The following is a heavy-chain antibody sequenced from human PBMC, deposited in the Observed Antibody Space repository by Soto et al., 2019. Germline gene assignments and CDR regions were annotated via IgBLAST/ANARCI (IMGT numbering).Heavy chain of an antibody. V-gene: IGHV3-30-3*01. J-gene: IGHJ4*02. CDR3: ARDSLWGRGWSDY. D-gene: IGHD6-19*01. Sequence: QVQLVESGGGVVQPGRSLRLSCAASGFTFSSYAMHWVRQAPGKGLEWVAVISYDGSNKYYADSVKGRFTISRDNSKDTLYLQMNSLRGEDTAVYYCARDSLWGRGWSDYWGQGTLVTVSS. CDR1: GFTFSSYA. CDR2: ISYDGSNK.